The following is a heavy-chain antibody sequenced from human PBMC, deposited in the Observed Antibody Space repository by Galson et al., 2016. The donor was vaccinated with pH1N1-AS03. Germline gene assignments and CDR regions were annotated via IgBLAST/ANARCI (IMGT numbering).Heavy chain of an antibody. D-gene: IGHD1-7*01. Sequence: SLRLSCAASRFIFKNYYMNWIRQAPGKGLEWIAYINSGSNRIFYRESVKGRFTISRDNSENSLYLQMSGLRVDDTALYYCARSHGVNFGDAFDLWDQGTLVSVSS. CDR2: INSGSNRI. J-gene: IGHJ3*01. CDR1: RFIFKNYY. V-gene: IGHV3-11*01. CDR3: ARSHGVNFGDAFDL.